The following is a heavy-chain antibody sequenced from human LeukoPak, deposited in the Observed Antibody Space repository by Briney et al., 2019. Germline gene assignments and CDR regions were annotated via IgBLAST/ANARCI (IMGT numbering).Heavy chain of an antibody. CDR3: ARHLFGPQLGD. V-gene: IGHV4-59*08. D-gene: IGHD3/OR15-3a*01. CDR1: GGSISSYY. CDR2: IYYSGST. J-gene: IGHJ4*02. Sequence: SETLSLTCTVSGGSISSYYWSWIRQPPGKGLEWIGYIYYSGSTNYNPSLKCRVTISVDTSKNQFSLKLSSVTAADTAVYYCARHLFGPQLGDWGQGTLVTVSS.